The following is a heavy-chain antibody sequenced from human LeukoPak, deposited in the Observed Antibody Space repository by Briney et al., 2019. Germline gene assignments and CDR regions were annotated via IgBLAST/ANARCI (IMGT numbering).Heavy chain of an antibody. D-gene: IGHD3-3*02. CDR1: GYTFIRYH. V-gene: IGHV1-69-2*01. CDR3: ATVAMLSTAFYFDH. J-gene: IGHJ4*02. Sequence: ATVTISCKASGYTFIRYHMHWVRQAPGKALECMGRVDPEDGRTIYAETFRDRVTITADRSTDTVYLEMTRLNSDDTAVYFCATVAMLSTAFYFDHWGQGTLVTVSS. CDR2: VDPEDGRT.